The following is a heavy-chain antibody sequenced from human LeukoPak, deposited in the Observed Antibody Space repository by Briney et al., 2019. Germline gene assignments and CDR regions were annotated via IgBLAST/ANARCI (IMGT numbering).Heavy chain of an antibody. J-gene: IGHJ4*02. CDR1: GFTFSSYA. Sequence: GGSLKLSCAASGFTFSSYAMHWVRQAPGKGLEWVAVISYDGSNKYYADSVKGRFTISRDNSKNTLYLQMNSLRAEDTAVYYCARDYDSSGYSPPFDYWGQGTLVTVSS. D-gene: IGHD3-22*01. CDR3: ARDYDSSGYSPPFDY. CDR2: ISYDGSNK. V-gene: IGHV3-30-3*01.